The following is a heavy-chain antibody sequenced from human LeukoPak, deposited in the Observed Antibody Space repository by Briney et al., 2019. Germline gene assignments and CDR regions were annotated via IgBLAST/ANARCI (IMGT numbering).Heavy chain of an antibody. J-gene: IGHJ3*02. D-gene: IGHD2-15*01. V-gene: IGHV1-46*01. CDR3: ARLTVRNIVVVVAAPWGAFDI. CDR2: INPSGGST. Sequence: PGGSLRLSCAASGFSFSSYGMHWVRQAPGQGLEWMGIINPSGGSTSYAQKFQGRVTMTRDTSTSTVYMELSSLRSEDTAVYYCARLTVRNIVVVVAAPWGAFDIWGQGTMVTVSS. CDR1: GFSFSSYG.